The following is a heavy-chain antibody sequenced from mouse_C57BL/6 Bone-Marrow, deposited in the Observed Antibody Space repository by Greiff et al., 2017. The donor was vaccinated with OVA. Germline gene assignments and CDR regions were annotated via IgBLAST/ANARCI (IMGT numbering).Heavy chain of an antibody. Sequence: DVMLVESGGGLVKPGGSLKLSCAASGFTFSSYTMSWVRQTPEQRLEWVATISGGGGNTYYPDSVKGRFTISRDNAKNTLYLQMSSLRSEDTALYYCARRYYGSSYESKWYFDYWGQGTTLTVSS. D-gene: IGHD1-1*01. CDR3: ARRYYGSSYESKWYFDY. CDR1: GFTFSSYT. V-gene: IGHV5-9*01. CDR2: ISGGGGNT. J-gene: IGHJ2*01.